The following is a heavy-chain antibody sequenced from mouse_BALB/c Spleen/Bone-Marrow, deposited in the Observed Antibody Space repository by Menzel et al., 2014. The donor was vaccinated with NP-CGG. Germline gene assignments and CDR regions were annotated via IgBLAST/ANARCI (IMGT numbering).Heavy chain of an antibody. CDR3: ARDHYGYYTMDY. J-gene: IGHJ4*01. CDR1: GFTFSSYA. V-gene: IGHV5-9-4*01. D-gene: IGHD1-2*01. Sequence: EVKLMESGGGLVKPGGSLKLSCAASGFTFSSYAMSWVRQSPEKRLEWVAEISSGGSYTYYPDTVTGRFTISRDNAKNTLYLEMSSLRSEDTATYYCARDHYGYYTMDYWGQGTSVTVSS. CDR2: ISSGGSYT.